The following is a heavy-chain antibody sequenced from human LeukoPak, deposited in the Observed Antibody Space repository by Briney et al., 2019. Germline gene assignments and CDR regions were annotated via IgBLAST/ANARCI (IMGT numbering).Heavy chain of an antibody. D-gene: IGHD6-19*01. Sequence: ASVKVSCKASGYTFTSYYMHWVRQAPGQGLEWMGIINPSGGSTGYAQKFQGRVTMTRDTSTSTVYMELSSLRSEDTAVYYCARDAPGQWLIGVYHFDYWGQGTLVTVSS. CDR2: INPSGGST. J-gene: IGHJ4*02. CDR1: GYTFTSYY. CDR3: ARDAPGQWLIGVYHFDY. V-gene: IGHV1-46*01.